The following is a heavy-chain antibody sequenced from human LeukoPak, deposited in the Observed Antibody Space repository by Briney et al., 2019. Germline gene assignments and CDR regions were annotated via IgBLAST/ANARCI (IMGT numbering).Heavy chain of an antibody. CDR2: INHSGST. Sequence: SETLSLTCTVSSDSISAYYWSWIRQPPGKGLEWIGEINHSGSTNYNPSLKSRVTISVDTSKNQFSLKLSSVTAADTAVYYCARGMYYYGSGSYPRDYWGQGTLVTVSS. J-gene: IGHJ4*02. CDR3: ARGMYYYGSGSYPRDY. CDR1: SDSISAYY. D-gene: IGHD3-10*01. V-gene: IGHV4-34*01.